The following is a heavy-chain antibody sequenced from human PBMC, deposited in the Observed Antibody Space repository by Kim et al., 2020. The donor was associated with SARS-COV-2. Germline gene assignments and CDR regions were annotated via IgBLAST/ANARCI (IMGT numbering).Heavy chain of an antibody. CDR3: ARGNGWATIGQYGLDV. Sequence: SETLSLTCGVSGGSFSGYFWSWIRQPPGKGLEWIGEINPSGSTNYNPSLKSRVTISVDTSKNQISLKVTSVTAADTGVYYCARGNGWATIGQYGLDVWGQETTVTVSS. CDR1: GGSFSGYF. J-gene: IGHJ6*02. D-gene: IGHD2-8*01. CDR2: INPSGST. V-gene: IGHV4-34*01.